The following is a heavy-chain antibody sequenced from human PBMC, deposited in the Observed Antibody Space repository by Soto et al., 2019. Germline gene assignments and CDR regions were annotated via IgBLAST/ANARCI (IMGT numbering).Heavy chain of an antibody. CDR3: TTDHPLRGYFVY. V-gene: IGHV3-15*01. CDR2: IKSKTDGGTT. CDR1: GFTFSNAW. J-gene: IGHJ4*02. Sequence: EVQLVESGGGLVKPGGSLRLSCAASGFTFSNAWMSWVRQAPGKGLEWVGRIKSKTDGGTTDDAAPVKGRFTIARDDSKNTLDLQMNSLKTEDTAVYYCTTDHPLRGYFVYWGQGTLGTVSS. D-gene: IGHD4-17*01.